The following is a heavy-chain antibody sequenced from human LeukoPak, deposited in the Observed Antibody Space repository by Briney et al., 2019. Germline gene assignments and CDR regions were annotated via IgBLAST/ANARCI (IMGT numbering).Heavy chain of an antibody. CDR3: AIVIYSGWEGELSD. D-gene: IGHD6-19*01. Sequence: SGGSLRLSCAASGFTFSSYWMHWVRQAPGKGLVWVSRINSDGSTTSYADSVMGRFTISRDNAKNTLYLQMNSLRAEDTAVYYCAIVIYSGWEGELSDWGQGTLVTVSS. J-gene: IGHJ4*02. CDR1: GFTFSSYW. V-gene: IGHV3-74*01. CDR2: INSDGSTT.